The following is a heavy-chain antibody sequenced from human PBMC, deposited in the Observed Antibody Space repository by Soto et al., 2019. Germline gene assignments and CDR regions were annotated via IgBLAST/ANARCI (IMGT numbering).Heavy chain of an antibody. Sequence: QVHLVQSGAEVRKPGAAVKVSCKASGYTFSSYAMHWVRQAPGQRLEWMGWINAGYGNTKSSQKFQDRVTISRDTSASTAYMELTSLRSEDTAVYYCARDTGDGTFDFRGKGTLVTVSS. D-gene: IGHD7-27*01. V-gene: IGHV1-3*01. CDR3: ARDTGDGTFDF. CDR2: INAGYGNT. CDR1: GYTFSSYA. J-gene: IGHJ4*02.